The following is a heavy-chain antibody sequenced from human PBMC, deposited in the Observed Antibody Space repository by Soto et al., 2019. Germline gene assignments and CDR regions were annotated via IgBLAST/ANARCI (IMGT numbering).Heavy chain of an antibody. J-gene: IGHJ6*02. Sequence: PGGSLRLSCAASGFTFSSYWMSWVRQAPGKGLEWVANIKQDGSEKYYVDSVKGRFTISRDNAKNSLYLQMNSLRAEDTAVYYCARDRKSGLVVIRYYGMDVWGQGTTVTVSS. CDR1: GFTFSSYW. CDR3: ARDRKSGLVVIRYYGMDV. CDR2: IKQDGSEK. V-gene: IGHV3-7*03. D-gene: IGHD3-22*01.